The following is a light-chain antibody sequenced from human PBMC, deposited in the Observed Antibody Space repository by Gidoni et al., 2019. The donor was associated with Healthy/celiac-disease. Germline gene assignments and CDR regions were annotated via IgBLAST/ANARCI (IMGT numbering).Light chain of an antibody. Sequence: IVFTQSPGTLSLSPGERATLSCRASQSVSSSYLAWYQQKPGQAPRLLIYGASSRATGIPDRFSGSGSGTDFTLTISRLEPEEFAVYYCQQYGSSHPWTFGQGTKVEIK. J-gene: IGKJ1*01. CDR3: QQYGSSHPWT. CDR2: GAS. V-gene: IGKV3-20*01. CDR1: QSVSSSY.